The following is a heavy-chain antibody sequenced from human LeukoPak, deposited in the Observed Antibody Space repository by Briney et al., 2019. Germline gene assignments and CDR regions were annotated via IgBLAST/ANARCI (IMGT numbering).Heavy chain of an antibody. J-gene: IGHJ5*02. CDR3: ARGPKYYDFWSGYYTNWFDP. CDR2: INHSGST. V-gene: IGHV4-34*01. CDR1: GGSFSGYY. D-gene: IGHD3-3*01. Sequence: PSETLSLTCAVCGGSFSGYYWSWIRQPPGKGLEWIGEINHSGSTNYNPSLKSRVTISVDTSKNQFSLKLSSVTAADTAVYYCARGPKYYDFWSGYYTNWFDPWGQGTLVTVSS.